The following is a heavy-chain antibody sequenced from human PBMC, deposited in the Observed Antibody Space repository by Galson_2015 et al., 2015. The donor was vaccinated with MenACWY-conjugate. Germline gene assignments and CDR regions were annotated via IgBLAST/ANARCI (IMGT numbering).Heavy chain of an antibody. J-gene: IGHJ6*03. Sequence: SVKVSCKASGGTFSSYAISWVRQAPGQGLEWMGGIIPIFGTANYAQKFQGRVTITADESTSTAYMELSSLRSEDTAVYYCARVPRPEAARPDYYYYYMDVWGKGTTVTVSS. D-gene: IGHD6-6*01. CDR1: GGTFSSYA. V-gene: IGHV1-69*13. CDR3: ARVPRPEAARPDYYYYYMDV. CDR2: IIPIFGTA.